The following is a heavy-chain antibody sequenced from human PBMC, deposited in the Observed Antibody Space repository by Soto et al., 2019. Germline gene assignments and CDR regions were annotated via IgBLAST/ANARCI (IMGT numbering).Heavy chain of an antibody. J-gene: IGHJ6*02. CDR3: ARIGLSAHYYGMDV. CDR2: ISGYNGNT. V-gene: IGHV1-18*01. D-gene: IGHD3-3*01. CDR1: GYTFISYD. Sequence: QVQLVQSGAEVKKPGASVKVSCKASGYTFISYDISWVRQAPGQGLEWMGWISGYNGNTNYAQKLQGRVTMTTDTSTSTAYMELRSLRSDDTAMYYCARIGLSAHYYGMDVWGQGTMVTVSS.